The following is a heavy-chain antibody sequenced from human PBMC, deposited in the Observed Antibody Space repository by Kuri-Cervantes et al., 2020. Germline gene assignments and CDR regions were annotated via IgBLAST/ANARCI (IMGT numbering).Heavy chain of an antibody. CDR3: ANSRSHTTMTT. CDR1: GYTFTSYA. J-gene: IGHJ5*02. Sequence: ASVKVSCKASGYTFTSYAMNWVRQAPGQGLEWMGWINPNSGGADYAQKFQGRVTMTRDTSISTVYMELSRLRSDDTAVYYCANSRSHTTMTTWGQGTLVTVSS. V-gene: IGHV1-2*02. CDR2: INPNSGGA. D-gene: IGHD5-18*01.